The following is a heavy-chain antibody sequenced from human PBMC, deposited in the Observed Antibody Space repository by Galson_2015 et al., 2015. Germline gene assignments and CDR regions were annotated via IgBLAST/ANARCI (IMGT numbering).Heavy chain of an antibody. CDR3: ARGDREKDY. CDR1: GFIFSDYW. J-gene: IGHJ4*02. CDR2: IHGDGSTS. Sequence: SLRLSCAASGFIFSDYWMHWVRQAPGKGLVWVSRIHGDGSTSSYADSVKGRFTISRDNAKKTLYLQMNSLRAEDTAVYYCARGDREKDYWGQGTLVTVSS. V-gene: IGHV3-74*01.